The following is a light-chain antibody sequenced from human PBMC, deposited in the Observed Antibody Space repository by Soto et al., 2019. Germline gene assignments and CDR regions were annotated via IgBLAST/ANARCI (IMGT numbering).Light chain of an antibody. CDR3: QQYYVWNT. CDR1: QSVDSK. CDR2: DAS. Sequence: EIVMTQSPATLSVSPGERAIFSCRASQSVDSKLAWYQQKLGQAPRLLIYDASTRATGIPARFSGSGSGTEFTLTISSLQSEYFAIYYCQQYYVWNTFGGGTKVEIK. V-gene: IGKV3D-15*01. J-gene: IGKJ4*01.